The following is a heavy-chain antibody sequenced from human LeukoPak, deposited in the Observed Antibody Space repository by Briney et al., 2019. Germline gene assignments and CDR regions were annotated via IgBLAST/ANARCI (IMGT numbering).Heavy chain of an antibody. V-gene: IGHV1-8*01. CDR2: MNPNGGNT. CDR1: GYTFTSYD. CDR3: ARGRGWLPQNDY. D-gene: IGHD5-24*01. Sequence: ASVKVSCKASGYTFTSYDINWVRQATGQGLEWMGWMNPNGGNTGYAQKFRGRVTMTRNTSISTAYMELSSLRSEDTAVYYCARGRGWLPQNDYWGQGTLVTVSS. J-gene: IGHJ4*02.